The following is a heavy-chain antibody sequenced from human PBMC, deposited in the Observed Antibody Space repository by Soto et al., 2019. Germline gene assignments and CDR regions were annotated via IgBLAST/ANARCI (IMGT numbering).Heavy chain of an antibody. CDR3: ARAEAYYYYYGMDV. V-gene: IGHV2-26*01. J-gene: IGHJ6*02. CDR1: GFSLSNARMG. Sequence: QVTLKESGPVLVKPTEPLTLTCTVSGFSLSNARMGVSWIRQPPGKALEWLAHIFSNDEKSYSTSLKSRLTISKDTSKSQVVLTMTNMDPVDTATYYCARAEAYYYYYGMDVWGQGTTVTVSS. CDR2: IFSNDEK.